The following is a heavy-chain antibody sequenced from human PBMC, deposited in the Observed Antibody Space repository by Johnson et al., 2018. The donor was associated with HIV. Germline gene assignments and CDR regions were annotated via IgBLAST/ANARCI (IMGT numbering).Heavy chain of an antibody. V-gene: IGHV3-30*04. Sequence: QVQLLESGGGVVQPGRSLRLSCAASGFTFSSYAMHWVRQAPGKGLEWVAVISYDGSNKYYADSVKGRFPISRDNSKNTLYLQMNSLRAEDTAVYYCAREGVVLVVYAIRDPDAFDIWGQGTMVTVSS. CDR2: ISYDGSNK. CDR1: GFTFSSYA. CDR3: AREGVVLVVYAIRDPDAFDI. D-gene: IGHD2-8*02. J-gene: IGHJ3*02.